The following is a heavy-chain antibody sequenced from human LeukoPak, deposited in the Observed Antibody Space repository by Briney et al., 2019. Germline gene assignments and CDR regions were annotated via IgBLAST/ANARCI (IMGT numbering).Heavy chain of an antibody. J-gene: IGHJ4*02. CDR1: GYTFTGYY. V-gene: IGHV1-2*02. Sequence: ASVKVSCKASGYTFTGYYMHWVRQAPGQGLEWMGWINPNSGGTNYAQKFQGRVTITTDESTSTAYMELSSLRSEDTAVYYCARGNDILTGYWDWGQGTLVTVSS. CDR3: ARGNDILTGYWD. D-gene: IGHD3-9*01. CDR2: INPNSGGT.